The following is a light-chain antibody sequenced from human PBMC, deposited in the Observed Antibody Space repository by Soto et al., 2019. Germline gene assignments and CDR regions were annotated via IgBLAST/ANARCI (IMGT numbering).Light chain of an antibody. Sequence: EIMLAKSPATVSLSPGERATLSCRASQSVSSNLAWYQQKPGQAPRLLIYGASTRATGIPPRFSGSGSGREFTLTIGVLQFEDFAVYYCQQYKNWPQTFGQGTKVDIK. CDR1: QSVSSN. J-gene: IGKJ1*01. CDR3: QQYKNWPQT. CDR2: GAS. V-gene: IGKV3-15*01.